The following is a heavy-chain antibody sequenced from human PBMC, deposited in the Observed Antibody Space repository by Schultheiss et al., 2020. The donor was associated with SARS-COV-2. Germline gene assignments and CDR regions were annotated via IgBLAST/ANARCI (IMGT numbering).Heavy chain of an antibody. V-gene: IGHV4-38-2*01. Sequence: SETLSLTCAVSGYSISSGYYWGWIRQPPGKGLEWIGSIYHSGPTYYNPSLKSRVTISVDTSKNQFSLKVDSVTAADTAMYFCARVGRIGSGGDRPGALDNWGQGTLVTVSS. J-gene: IGHJ4*02. D-gene: IGHD2-21*01. CDR3: ARVGRIGSGGDRPGALDN. CDR1: GYSISSGYY. CDR2: IYHSGPT.